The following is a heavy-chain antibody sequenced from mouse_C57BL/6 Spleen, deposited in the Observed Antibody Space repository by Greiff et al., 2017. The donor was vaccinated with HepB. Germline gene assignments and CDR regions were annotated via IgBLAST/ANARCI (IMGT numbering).Heavy chain of an antibody. D-gene: IGHD2-3*01. V-gene: IGHV3-6*01. CDR2: ISYDGSN. J-gene: IGHJ2*01. CDR1: GYSITSGYY. CDR3: ARGGGYFYFDY. Sequence: EVQLQQSGPGLVKPSQSLSLTCSVTGYSITSGYYWNWIRQFPGNKLEWMGYISYDGSNNYNPSLKNRISITRDTSKNQFFLKLNSVTTEDTATYYCARGGGYFYFDYWGQGTTLPVSS.